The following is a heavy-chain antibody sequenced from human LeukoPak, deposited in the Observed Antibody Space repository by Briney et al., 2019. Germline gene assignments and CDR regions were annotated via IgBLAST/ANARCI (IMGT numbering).Heavy chain of an antibody. CDR1: GFTFSSYG. J-gene: IGHJ4*02. D-gene: IGHD2-21*02. CDR2: ISYDGSNK. Sequence: PGGSLRLSCAASGFTFSSYGMHWVRQAPGKGLEWVAVISYDGSNKYYADSVKGRFTISRDSSKNTLYLQMNSLRAEDTAVYYCANEKYCGGDCPYWGQGTLVTVSS. CDR3: ANEKYCGGDCPY. V-gene: IGHV3-30*18.